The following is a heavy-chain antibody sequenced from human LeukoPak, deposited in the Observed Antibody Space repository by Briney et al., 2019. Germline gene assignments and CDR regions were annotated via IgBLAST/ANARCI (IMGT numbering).Heavy chain of an antibody. D-gene: IGHD3-22*01. CDR1: GFTFSSYS. J-gene: IGHJ4*02. V-gene: IGHV3-48*04. CDR2: ISSSSSTI. Sequence: GGSLRLSCAASGFTFSSYSMNWVRQAPGKGLEWVSYISSSSSTIYYADSVKGRFTISRDNAKNSLYLQMNSLRAEDTAVYYCAKTPAYDSSGPYDYWGQGTLVTVSS. CDR3: AKTPAYDSSGPYDY.